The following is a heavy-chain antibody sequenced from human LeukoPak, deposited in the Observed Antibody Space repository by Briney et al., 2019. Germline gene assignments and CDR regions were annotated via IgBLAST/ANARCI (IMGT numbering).Heavy chain of an antibody. CDR2: ISGSGGST. Sequence: GGSLRLSCAASGFTFSSYAMSWVRQAPGKGLEWVSAISGSGGSTYYADSVKGHFTISRDNSKKTLYLQMNSLRAEDTAVYYCAKDGGYNSGWFGFDSGGRGTLVTVSS. CDR1: GFTFSSYA. D-gene: IGHD6-19*01. J-gene: IGHJ4*02. V-gene: IGHV3-23*01. CDR3: AKDGGYNSGWFGFDS.